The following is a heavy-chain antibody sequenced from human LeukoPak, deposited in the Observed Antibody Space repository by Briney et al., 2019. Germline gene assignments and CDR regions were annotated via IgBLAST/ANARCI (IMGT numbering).Heavy chain of an antibody. J-gene: IGHJ4*02. CDR1: GFTFSSYE. CDR3: ARGSIEYSSSPFDY. CDR2: ISSSSSYI. Sequence: GGSLRLSCAASGFTFSSYEMNWVRQAPGKGLEWVSYISSSSSYIYYADSVKGRFTISRDNAKNSLYLQMNSLRAEDTAVYYCARGSIEYSSSPFDYWGQGTLVTVSS. V-gene: IGHV3-21*05. D-gene: IGHD6-6*01.